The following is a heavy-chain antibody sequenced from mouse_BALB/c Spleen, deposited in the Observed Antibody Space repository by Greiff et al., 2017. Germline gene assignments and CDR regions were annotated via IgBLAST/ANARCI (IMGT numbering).Heavy chain of an antibody. CDR1: GYTFRGSW. CDR3: ARGGGYDAMDY. CDR2: ILPGSGST. D-gene: IGHD2-14*01. J-gene: IGHJ4*01. Sequence: QVQLKESGAELMKPGASVKISCTATGYTFRGSWIDWVKQRPGHGLEWIGKILPGSGSTKYKEKFKGKATFTADTSSNTAYMQLSSLTSEDAAVYYCARGGGYDAMDYWGQGTSVTVSS. V-gene: IGHV1-9*01.